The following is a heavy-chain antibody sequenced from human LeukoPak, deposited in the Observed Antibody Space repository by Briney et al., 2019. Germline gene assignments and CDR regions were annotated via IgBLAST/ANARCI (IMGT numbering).Heavy chain of an antibody. D-gene: IGHD1-1*01. CDR3: ARASSDLENYYYYGMDV. J-gene: IGHJ6*02. Sequence: GGSLRLSCAASGFTVSSNYISWVRQAPGKGLEWGSVIYSGGNTYYAESVKGRFTISRDNSKNTLYLQMNSLRAEDTAVYYCARASSDLENYYYYGMDVWGQGTTVTVSS. CDR2: IYSGGNT. CDR1: GFTVSSNY. V-gene: IGHV3-53*01.